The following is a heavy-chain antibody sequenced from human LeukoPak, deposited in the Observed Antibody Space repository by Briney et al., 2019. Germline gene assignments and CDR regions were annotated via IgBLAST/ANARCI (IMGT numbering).Heavy chain of an antibody. J-gene: IGHJ4*02. CDR2: ISSSGSPI. CDR1: GFTFSSYS. CDR3: VRDPDALDF. V-gene: IGHV3-48*02. Sequence: GGSLRLSCAASGFTFSSYSMNRVRPAPGKGLEWVSYISSSGSPIYYADSVRGRFTISRDNAKNSLYLQMNSLRDEDTAVYYCVRDPDALDFWGQGTPVTVSS.